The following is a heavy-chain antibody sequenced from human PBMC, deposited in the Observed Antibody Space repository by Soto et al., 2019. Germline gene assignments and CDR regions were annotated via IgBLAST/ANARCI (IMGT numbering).Heavy chain of an antibody. J-gene: IGHJ4*02. CDR2: ISSIGSTI. CDR1: GFTFSSYE. D-gene: IGHD5-12*01. CDR3: ARDLGGYSGYDGLDY. Sequence: EVQLVESGGGLVQPGGSLRLSCAASGFTFSSYEMNWVRQAPGKGLEGVSYISSIGSTIYYADSVKGRFTISRDNAKNSLYLQMNSLRAEDTAVYYCARDLGGYSGYDGLDYWGQGTLVTVSS. V-gene: IGHV3-48*03.